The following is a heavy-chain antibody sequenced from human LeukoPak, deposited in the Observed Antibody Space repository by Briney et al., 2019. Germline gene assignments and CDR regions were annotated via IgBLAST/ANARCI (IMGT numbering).Heavy chain of an antibody. J-gene: IGHJ4*02. CDR2: IKQYGSEK. D-gene: IGHD6-19*01. Sequence: GGSLRLSCAASGFTFSSIWMTWVRQAPGKGLEWVANIKQYGSEKYYVDSVKGRFTISRDNAKNSLYLQMNSLRAEDTAVYYCARDSGWGNDYWGQGTLDTVSS. V-gene: IGHV3-7*01. CDR3: ARDSGWGNDY. CDR1: GFTFSSIW.